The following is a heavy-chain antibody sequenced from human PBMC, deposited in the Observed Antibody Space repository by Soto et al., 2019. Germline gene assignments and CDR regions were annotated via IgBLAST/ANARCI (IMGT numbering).Heavy chain of an antibody. CDR2: IYPGDSDT. CDR1: GYSFTSYW. J-gene: IGHJ4*02. V-gene: IGHV5-51*01. Sequence: RGESLKISCKGSGYSFTSYWIGWVRQMPGKGLEWMGIIYPGDSDTRYSPSFQGQVTISADKPISTAYLQWSSLKASDTAMYYCARQSQYYYDSSGYYYWGQGTLVTVSS. D-gene: IGHD3-22*01. CDR3: ARQSQYYYDSSGYYY.